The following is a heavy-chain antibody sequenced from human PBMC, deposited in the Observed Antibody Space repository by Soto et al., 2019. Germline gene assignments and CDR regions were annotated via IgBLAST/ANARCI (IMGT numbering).Heavy chain of an antibody. CDR1: GGSISSGGYY. V-gene: IGHV4-31*03. Sequence: SETLSLTCTVSGGSISSGGYYWSWIRQHPGKGLERIGYIYYSGSTYYKPSLKSRVTISVDTSKNQFSLKLSSVTAADTALYYCARASLGIGYYYYGMDVWGQGTTVTVSS. D-gene: IGHD3-16*01. CDR3: ARASLGIGYYYYGMDV. J-gene: IGHJ6*02. CDR2: IYYSGST.